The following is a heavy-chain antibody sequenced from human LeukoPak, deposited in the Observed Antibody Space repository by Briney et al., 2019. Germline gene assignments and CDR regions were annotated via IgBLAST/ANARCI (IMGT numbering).Heavy chain of an antibody. V-gene: IGHV4-4*07. CDR3: AKHQRGNSDAFDI. D-gene: IGHD4-23*01. CDR2: IYTSGST. J-gene: IGHJ3*02. CDR1: GGSISSYY. Sequence: SETLSLTCTVSGGSISSYYWSWIRQPAGKGLEWIGRIYTSGSTNYNPSPKSRVTMSVDTSKNQFSLKLSSVTAADTAVYYCAKHQRGNSDAFDIWGQGTMVTVSS.